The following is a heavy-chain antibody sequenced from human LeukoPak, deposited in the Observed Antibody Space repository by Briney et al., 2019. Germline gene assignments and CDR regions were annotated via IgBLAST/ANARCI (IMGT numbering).Heavy chain of an antibody. D-gene: IGHD6-19*01. CDR3: ARPGSHTGWYYFDY. Sequence: SETLSLTCTVSGGSISSYYWSWIRQPPGKGLEWIGYIYYSGSTNYNPSLKSRVTISVDTSKNQFSLKLSSVTAADTAVYYCARPGSHTGWYYFDYWGQGTMVTVSS. CDR1: GGSISSYY. J-gene: IGHJ4*02. V-gene: IGHV4-59*08. CDR2: IYYSGST.